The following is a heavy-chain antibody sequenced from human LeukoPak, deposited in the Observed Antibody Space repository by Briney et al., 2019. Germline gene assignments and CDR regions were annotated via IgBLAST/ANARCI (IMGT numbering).Heavy chain of an antibody. J-gene: IGHJ4*02. CDR1: GYTFTSYH. V-gene: IGHV1-46*01. Sequence: GASVKVSCKASGYTFTSYHMHWVRQAPGQGLEWMGIINPSGGTTNYAQKFRGRVTMTRDMSTSTVYMELSSLRSEDTAVYYCARDAVPWVGAMVQFDYWGQGTLVTVSS. CDR2: INPSGGTT. CDR3: ARDAVPWVGAMVQFDY. D-gene: IGHD5-18*01.